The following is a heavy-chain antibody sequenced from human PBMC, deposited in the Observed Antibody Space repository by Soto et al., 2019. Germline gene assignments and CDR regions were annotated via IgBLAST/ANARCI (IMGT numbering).Heavy chain of an antibody. CDR2: ISYDGSNI. Sequence: PGGSLRLSCAASGFTFSRYAMHWVRQAPGKGLEWVAVISYDGSNIYYADSVKGRFTISRDNSKNTLYLQMNSLSAEDTAVYYCARDLDKGYYDFWSGYFGGYYSYYGMDVWGQGTTVTV. CDR3: ARDLDKGYYDFWSGYFGGYYSYYGMDV. V-gene: IGHV3-30-3*01. D-gene: IGHD3-3*01. CDR1: GFTFSRYA. J-gene: IGHJ6*02.